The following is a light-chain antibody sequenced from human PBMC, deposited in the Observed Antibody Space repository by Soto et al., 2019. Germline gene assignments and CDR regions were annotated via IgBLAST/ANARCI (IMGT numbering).Light chain of an antibody. CDR2: DAS. V-gene: IGKV3-11*01. Sequence: EIFLTQSPDTLSLSPGERATLTCRASQSVTNYIAWYQQRPGQAPRLLIYDASNRATGVPDRFSGSGSGTAFTLTISRLEPADFAVYYCQQYGTSPRWTFGQGTKV. CDR1: QSVTNY. J-gene: IGKJ1*01. CDR3: QQYGTSPRWT.